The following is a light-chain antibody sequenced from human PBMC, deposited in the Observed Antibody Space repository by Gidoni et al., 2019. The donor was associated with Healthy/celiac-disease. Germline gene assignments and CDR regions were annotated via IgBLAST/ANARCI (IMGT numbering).Light chain of an antibody. CDR2: SNN. CDR1: SPNIGSNT. Sequence: QSVLTQPPSASGTPGQRVTISGSGSSPNIGSNTVNWYQQLPGTAPKLLIYSNNPRPSGVPDRFSGSKSGTSASLAISGLQSEDEADYYCAAWDDSLNGLFGGGTKLTVL. V-gene: IGLV1-44*01. CDR3: AAWDDSLNGL. J-gene: IGLJ3*02.